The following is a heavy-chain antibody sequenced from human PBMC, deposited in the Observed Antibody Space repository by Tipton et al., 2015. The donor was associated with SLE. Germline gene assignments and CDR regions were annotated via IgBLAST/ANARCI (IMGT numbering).Heavy chain of an antibody. J-gene: IGHJ4*02. CDR2: IFDSGST. CDR1: GGSISGHY. Sequence: TLSLTCTVSGGSISGHYWSWIRQPPGKGLEWIGYIFDSGSTNYNPSLQSRVTISVDTSKNQFSLKVTSVTAADTAVYYCARAGGYFGDFLSFWGQGSLVSVSS. CDR3: ARAGGYFGDFLSF. V-gene: IGHV4-59*11. D-gene: IGHD3-10*01.